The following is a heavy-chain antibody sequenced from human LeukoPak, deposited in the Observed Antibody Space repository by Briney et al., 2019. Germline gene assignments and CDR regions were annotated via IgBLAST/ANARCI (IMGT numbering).Heavy chain of an antibody. CDR1: GFTFSTYA. V-gene: IGHV3-23*01. Sequence: PGGSLRLSCATSGFTFSTYAMSWVRQAPGRGLEWVSSIGVSTSNTYYAASVKGRFTISRDNSKNTLHLQMNSLRAEDTAVYYCAPRRPYYFEYWGQGTLVTAST. CDR2: IGVSTSNT. CDR3: APRRPYYFEY. J-gene: IGHJ4*02.